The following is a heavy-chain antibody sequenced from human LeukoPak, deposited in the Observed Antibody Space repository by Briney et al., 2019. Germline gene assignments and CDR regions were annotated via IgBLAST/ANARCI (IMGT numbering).Heavy chain of an antibody. CDR1: GGSISSSNW. V-gene: IGHV4-4*02. CDR2: INHSGST. J-gene: IGHJ5*02. CDR3: ARLPDP. Sequence: SETLSLTCAVSGGSISSSNWWSWIRQPPGKGLGWIGEINHSGSTNYNPSLKSRVTISVDTSKNQFSLKLSSVTAADTAVYYCARLPDPWGQGTLVTVSS.